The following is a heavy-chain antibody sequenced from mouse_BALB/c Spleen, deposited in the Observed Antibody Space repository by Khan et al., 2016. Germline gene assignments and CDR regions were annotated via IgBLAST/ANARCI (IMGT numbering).Heavy chain of an antibody. D-gene: IGHD2-4*01. J-gene: IGHJ3*01. CDR2: ISYSGST. Sequence: EVQLQESGPSLVKPSQTLSLTCSVTGDSITSGYWNWIRKFPGNKLEYMGYISYSGSTYYNPSLKSRISITRDTSKNQYYLQLNSLTTEDTATYDCARFYYDYDGFADWGQGTLVTVSA. V-gene: IGHV3-8*02. CDR1: GDSITSGY. CDR3: ARFYYDYDGFAD.